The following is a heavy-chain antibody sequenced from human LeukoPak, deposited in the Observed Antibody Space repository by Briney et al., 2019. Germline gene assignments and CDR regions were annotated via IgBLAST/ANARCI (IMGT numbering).Heavy chain of an antibody. J-gene: IGHJ3*02. CDR2: ISGGST. CDR1: GFTVSSNY. D-gene: IGHD3-22*01. V-gene: IGHV3-38-3*01. CDR3: ARERKGDYYDSSGYYEGGAFDI. Sequence: PGGSLRLSCAASGFTVSSNYMSWVRQAPGKGLEWVSSISGGSTYYADSRKGRFTISRDNSKNTLHLQMNRLRSDDTAVYYCARERKGDYYDSSGYYEGGAFDIWGQGTMVTVSS.